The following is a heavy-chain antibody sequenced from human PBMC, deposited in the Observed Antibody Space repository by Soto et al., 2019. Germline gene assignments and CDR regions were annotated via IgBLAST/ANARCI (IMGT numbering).Heavy chain of an antibody. Sequence: PSETLSLTCTVSGGSISSYYWSWIRQPPGKGLEWIGYIYYSGSTNYNPSLKSRVTISVDTSKNQFSLKLSSVTAADTAVYYCARELGSRSIAVAERSRYYYYGMDVWGQGTTVTVSS. D-gene: IGHD6-19*01. V-gene: IGHV4-59*01. CDR1: GGSISSYY. J-gene: IGHJ6*02. CDR3: ARELGSRSIAVAERSRYYYYGMDV. CDR2: IYYSGST.